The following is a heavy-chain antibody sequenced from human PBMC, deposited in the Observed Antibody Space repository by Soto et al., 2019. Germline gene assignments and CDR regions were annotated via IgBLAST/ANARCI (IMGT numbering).Heavy chain of an antibody. V-gene: IGHV1-46*01. CDR2: INPSGGST. J-gene: IGHJ5*02. CDR1: GYTFTIYY. Sequence: GASVKVSCKASGYTFTIYYVHCVLQSPGRGLEWMGIINPSGGSTSYAQKFQGRVTMTTDTSTSTVYMDLSSLRSEDTAVYYCARSLPVARFDPWGQGTLVTVSS. D-gene: IGHD2-15*01. CDR3: ARSLPVARFDP.